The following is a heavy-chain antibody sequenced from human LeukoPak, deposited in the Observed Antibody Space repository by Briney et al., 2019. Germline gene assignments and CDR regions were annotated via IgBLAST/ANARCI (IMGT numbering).Heavy chain of an antibody. CDR3: ARGGKCSDGKCYLIDY. CDR1: GFTFRNSA. J-gene: IGHJ4*02. V-gene: IGHV3-30*04. CDR2: MSFDGSHE. Sequence: GGSLRLSCAASGFTFRNSAMHWVRQAPGKGLEWVAIMSFDGSHERYGDSVKGRFTLSRDNSKNTLYLQINSLRTEDTAVYYCARGGKCSDGKCYLIDYWGQGTLVTVSS. D-gene: IGHD2-15*01.